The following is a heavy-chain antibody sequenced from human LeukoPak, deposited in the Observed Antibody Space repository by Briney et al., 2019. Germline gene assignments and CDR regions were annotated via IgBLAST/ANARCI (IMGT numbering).Heavy chain of an antibody. Sequence: QPGGSLRLSCAASGFTFSDYWMTWVRRAPGKGPEWVASIKEDGSEEYCVDSVKGRFTVSRDNAQKSLFLQMNSLRVEDTAVYYCATYKNWVAGDVWGQGTTVSVSS. D-gene: IGHD7-27*01. CDR3: ATYKNWVAGDV. V-gene: IGHV3-7*01. CDR2: IKEDGSEE. J-gene: IGHJ6*02. CDR1: GFTFSDYW.